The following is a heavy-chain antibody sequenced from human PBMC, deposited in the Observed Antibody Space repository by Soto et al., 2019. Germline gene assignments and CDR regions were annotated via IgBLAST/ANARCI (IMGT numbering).Heavy chain of an antibody. Sequence: QVQLQQWGAGLLKPSETLSLTCAVYGGSLSGYYWSWIRQPPGKGLEWIGKINHSGSTNYNPSLKSRVTISVDTSKNQFSLKLSSVTAADTAVYYCARLEFGGVPIAVAGTSSVDCWFDPWGQGTLVTVSS. D-gene: IGHD6-19*01. J-gene: IGHJ5*02. CDR1: GGSLSGYY. CDR2: INHSGST. CDR3: ARLEFGGVPIAVAGTSSVDCWFDP. V-gene: IGHV4-34*01.